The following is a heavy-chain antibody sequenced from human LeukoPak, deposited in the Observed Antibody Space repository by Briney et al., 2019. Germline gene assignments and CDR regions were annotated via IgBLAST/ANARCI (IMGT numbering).Heavy chain of an antibody. CDR1: GGSISSYY. D-gene: IGHD3-9*01. Sequence: PSETLSLTCTVSGGSISSYYWSWIRQPPGKGLEWIGYIYYSGSTNYNPLFESRATISVDTSKNQFSLKLTSVTAADTAVYFCARGEDFERYYLAYWGQGTLVTVSS. V-gene: IGHV4-59*01. J-gene: IGHJ4*02. CDR3: ARGEDFERYYLAY. CDR2: IYYSGST.